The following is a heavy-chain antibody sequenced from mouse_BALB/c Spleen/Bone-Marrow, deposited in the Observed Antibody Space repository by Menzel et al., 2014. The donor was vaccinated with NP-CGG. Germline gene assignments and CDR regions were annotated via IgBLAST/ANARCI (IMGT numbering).Heavy chain of an antibody. J-gene: IGHJ2*01. D-gene: IGHD1-1*01. V-gene: IGHV5-17*02. CDR2: ISSGSSTI. CDR1: GFTFSSFG. Sequence: DVKLVESGGGLVQPGGSRKLSCAASGFTFSSFGMHWVRQAPEKGLEWVAYISSGSSTIYYADIVMGRFTISRDNPKNTLFLQMTSLRSEDTAMYYCARSGSSSGYFDYWGQGTTLTVSS. CDR3: ARSGSSSGYFDY.